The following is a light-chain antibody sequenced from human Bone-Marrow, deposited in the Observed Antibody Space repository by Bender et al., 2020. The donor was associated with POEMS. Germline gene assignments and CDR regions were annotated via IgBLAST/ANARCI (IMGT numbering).Light chain of an antibody. CDR1: ALPKEY. V-gene: IGLV3-25*02. J-gene: IGLJ3*02. CDR2: KDT. CDR3: QSADYSGTWV. Sequence: SSELAQPPSVSVSPGQPARITCSGDALPKEYAYWYQQKPGQAPVLLIYKDTERPSGIPERFSGSSSGTIATLTISGVQAEDEAAYYCQSADYSGTWVFGGGTTVTVL.